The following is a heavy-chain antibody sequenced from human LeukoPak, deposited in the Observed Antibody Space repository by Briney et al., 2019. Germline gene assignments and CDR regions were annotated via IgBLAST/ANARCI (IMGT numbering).Heavy chain of an antibody. V-gene: IGHV1-69*05. CDR2: IIPIFGTA. D-gene: IGHD5-24*01. J-gene: IGHJ4*02. Sequence: SVKVSCKASGGTFSSYAISWVRQAPGQGLEWMGGIIPIFGTANYAQKFQGRVTITTDESTSTAYMELSSLRSEDTAMYYCAREGVEMATKYYFDYWGQGTLVTVSS. CDR1: GGTFSSYA. CDR3: AREGVEMATKYYFDY.